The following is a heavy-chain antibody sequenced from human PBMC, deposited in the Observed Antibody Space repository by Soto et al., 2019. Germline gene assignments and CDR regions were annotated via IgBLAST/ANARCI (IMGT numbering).Heavy chain of an antibody. CDR3: ARAWVVVTAPDY. V-gene: IGHV1-3*05. Sequence: QVQLVQSGAEEKKPGASVKVSCKASGYTFTSYAMHWVRQAPGQRLEWMGWINAGNGNTKYSQKFQGRVTITRDTSASTAYMELSSLRSEDTAVYYCARAWVVVTAPDYWGGGTLVTVSS. D-gene: IGHD2-21*02. J-gene: IGHJ4*02. CDR2: INAGNGNT. CDR1: GYTFTSYA.